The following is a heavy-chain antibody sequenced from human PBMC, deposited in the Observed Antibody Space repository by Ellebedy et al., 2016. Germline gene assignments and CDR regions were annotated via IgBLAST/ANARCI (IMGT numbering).Heavy chain of an antibody. CDR2: IIPIFGTA. CDR1: GGTFSSYA. CDR3: AKTSGWGYGEN. J-gene: IGHJ4*02. V-gene: IGHV1-69*05. Sequence: SVKVSXKASGGTFSSYAISWVRQAPGQGLEWMGGIIPIFGTANYAQKFQGRVTMTTDTSTSTAYMELRSLRSDDTAVYYCAKTSGWGYGENWGQGTLVTVSS. D-gene: IGHD3-10*01.